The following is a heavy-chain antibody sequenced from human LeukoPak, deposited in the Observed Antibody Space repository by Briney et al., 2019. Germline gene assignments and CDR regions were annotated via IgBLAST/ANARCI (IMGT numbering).Heavy chain of an antibody. J-gene: IGHJ3*01. CDR2: IWSDGTNR. CDR1: GFTFSHYG. CDR3: ARNLGPFDV. Sequence: GGSLRLSCATSGFTFSHYGMHWVRQAPGKGLEWVAVIWSDGTNRYYGDPVKGRFTISRDNFQRTVYLQMDSLRAEDTAMYYCARNLGPFDVRGHGTMVTVSS. D-gene: IGHD3-16*01. V-gene: IGHV3-33*01.